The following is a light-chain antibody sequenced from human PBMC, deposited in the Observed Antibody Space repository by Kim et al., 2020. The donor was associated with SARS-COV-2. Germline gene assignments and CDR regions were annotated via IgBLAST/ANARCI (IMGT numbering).Light chain of an antibody. CDR1: QSVSSSY. V-gene: IGKV3-20*01. CDR3: KQYGSSPYT. J-gene: IGKJ2*01. Sequence: EIVLTQSPGTLSLSPGERVTLSCRASQSVSSSYLAWYQQKPGQAPRLLIYGASSRATGIPDRFSGSGSGTDFTLTISRLEPEDFAVYYCKQYGSSPYTLGQGTKLEI. CDR2: GAS.